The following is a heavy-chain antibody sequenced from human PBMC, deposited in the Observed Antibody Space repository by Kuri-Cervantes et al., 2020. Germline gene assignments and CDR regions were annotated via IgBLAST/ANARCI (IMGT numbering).Heavy chain of an antibody. CDR3: ARDSGLQLFVY. Sequence: SETLSLTCTVSGGSVSSGSYYWSWIRQPPGKGLEWIGYIYYSGSTNYNPSLKSRVTISVDTSKNQLSLKLSSVTAADTAVYYCARDSGLQLFVYWGQGTLVTVSS. CDR1: GGSVSSGSYY. CDR2: IYYSGST. J-gene: IGHJ4*02. D-gene: IGHD2-21*01. V-gene: IGHV4-61*01.